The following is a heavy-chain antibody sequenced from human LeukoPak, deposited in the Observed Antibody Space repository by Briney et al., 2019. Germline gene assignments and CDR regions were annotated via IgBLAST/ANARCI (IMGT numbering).Heavy chain of an antibody. V-gene: IGHV1-46*01. CDR1: GGTFSSYA. CDR3: ARGRGGHSSTWHVH. D-gene: IGHD6-13*01. Sequence: ASVKVSCKASGGTFSSYAISWVRQAPGQGLEWMGLINPSGGSTSYAQNFQGRVTMTRDTSTSTVYMELSSLRSEDTAVYYCARGRGGHSSTWHVHWGQGTLVTVSS. J-gene: IGHJ4*02. CDR2: INPSGGST.